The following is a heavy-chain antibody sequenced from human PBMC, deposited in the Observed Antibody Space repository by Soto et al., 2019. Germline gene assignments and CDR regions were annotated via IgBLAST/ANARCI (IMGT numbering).Heavy chain of an antibody. V-gene: IGHV1-3*01. CDR3: ARGSYYYESSGYYPDY. D-gene: IGHD3-22*01. CDR1: GYTFANYA. J-gene: IGHJ4*02. Sequence: ASVKVSCKASGYTFANYAIHWVRQAPGQRLEWMGWINAGNCNPKYSQKFQDRVTISRDTSATTAYMEMSSLRSEDTAVYYCARGSYYYESSGYYPDYWGQGTLVTVSS. CDR2: INAGNCNP.